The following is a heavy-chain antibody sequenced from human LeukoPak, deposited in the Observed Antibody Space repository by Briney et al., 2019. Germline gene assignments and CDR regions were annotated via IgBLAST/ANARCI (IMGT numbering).Heavy chain of an antibody. Sequence: AGGSLRLSCAASGFTVSSNYMSWVRQAPGKGLEWVSVIYSGGSTYYADSVKGRFTISRDNSKNTLYLQMNSLRAEDTAVYYCARSRSDYFDYWGRGTLVTVSS. CDR2: IYSGGST. CDR3: ARSRSDYFDY. V-gene: IGHV3-66*01. J-gene: IGHJ4*02. CDR1: GFTVSSNY.